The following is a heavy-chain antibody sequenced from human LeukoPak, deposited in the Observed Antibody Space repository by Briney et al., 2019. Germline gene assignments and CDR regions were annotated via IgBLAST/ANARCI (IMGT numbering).Heavy chain of an antibody. CDR3: ASGSGSYRTPYYYMDV. J-gene: IGHJ6*03. Sequence: GGSLRLSCAASGFTFSSYSMNWVRQAPGKGLEWVSYISSGSSIIYYADSVEGRFTISRDNSKNTLYPQMNSLRAEDTAVYYCASGSGSYRTPYYYMDVWGTGTTVTVSS. CDR2: ISSGSSII. V-gene: IGHV3-48*01. D-gene: IGHD3-10*01. CDR1: GFTFSSYS.